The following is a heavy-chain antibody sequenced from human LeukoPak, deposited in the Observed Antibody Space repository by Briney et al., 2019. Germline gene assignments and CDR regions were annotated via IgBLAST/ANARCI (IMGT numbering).Heavy chain of an antibody. D-gene: IGHD2-2*01. CDR2: IYYSGST. CDR1: GGSIRSSSYY. J-gene: IGHJ4*02. V-gene: IGHV4-39*01. CDR3: ARLYVVPAAPPEYYFDY. Sequence: SETLSLTCTVSGGSIRSSSYYWGWIRQPPGKGLEWIGSIYYSGSTYYNPSLKSRVTISVDTSKNQFSLKLSSVTAADTAVYYCARLYVVPAAPPEYYFDYWGQGTLVTVSS.